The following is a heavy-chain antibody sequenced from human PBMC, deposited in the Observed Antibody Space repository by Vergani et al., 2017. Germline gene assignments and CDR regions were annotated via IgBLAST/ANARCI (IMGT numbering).Heavy chain of an antibody. CDR1: GFTLNTYG. CDR2: IRYDGSSE. V-gene: IGHV3-30*02. CDR3: ANSVIAENVGVAYFGMDV. Sequence: QVQILQSGGGVVQPGGSLRLSCTLSGFTLNTYGIHWVRQAPGKGLEWVSFIRYDGSSEYYGDSVKGRFTISRDTSQNTVNLQMNSLRTEDTAVYFCANSVIAENVGVAYFGMDVWGRGTMVTVSS. J-gene: IGHJ6*02. D-gene: IGHD2/OR15-2a*01.